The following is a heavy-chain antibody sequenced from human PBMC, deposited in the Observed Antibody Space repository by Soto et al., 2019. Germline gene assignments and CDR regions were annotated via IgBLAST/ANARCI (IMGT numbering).Heavy chain of an antibody. Sequence: SQTLSVTCAISRASVSSNSSTWNWIRQSPSRGLEWLGRTYYRSKWYNDYAVSVKSRITINPDTSKNQFSLQLNSVTPEDTAVYYCASAGRNRMAVWSQGTSDIVSS. CDR2: TYYRSKWYN. J-gene: IGHJ6*02. V-gene: IGHV6-1*01. CDR3: ASAGRNRMAV. CDR1: RASVSSNSST.